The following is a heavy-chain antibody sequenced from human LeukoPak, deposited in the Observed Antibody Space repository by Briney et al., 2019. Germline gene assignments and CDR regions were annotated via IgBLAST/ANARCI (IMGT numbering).Heavy chain of an antibody. J-gene: IGHJ3*02. CDR3: AKDLLINARGNAFDI. CDR2: ISGSGGST. CDR1: GFTFSSYV. D-gene: IGHD3-16*01. Sequence: PGGSLRLSCAASGFTFSSYVMSWVRQAPGKGLEWVSAISGSGGSTYYADSVKGRFTISRDNSKNTLYLQRNSLRAEDTAVYYCAKDLLINARGNAFDIWGQGTMVTVSS. V-gene: IGHV3-23*01.